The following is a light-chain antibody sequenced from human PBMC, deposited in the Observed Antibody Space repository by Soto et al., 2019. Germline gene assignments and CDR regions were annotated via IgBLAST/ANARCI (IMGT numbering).Light chain of an antibody. CDR3: HQYATPSYT. CDR2: GAF. V-gene: IGKV3-20*01. Sequence: EIVLTQSPGTLSLSPGERASLSCRASQSVSSNSLAWYQQKPGQPPRLLISGAFSRATGIPDRFSGSGSETYFTLTISILEHEDFAVYYCHQYATPSYTFGQGTKLEI. J-gene: IGKJ2*01. CDR1: QSVSSNS.